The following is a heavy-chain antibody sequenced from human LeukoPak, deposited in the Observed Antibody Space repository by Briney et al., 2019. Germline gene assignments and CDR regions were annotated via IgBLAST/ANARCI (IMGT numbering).Heavy chain of an antibody. CDR3: ARDPYSGSYGADYYYYMDV. CDR2: ITSGSSHI. CDR1: GFTFSSYN. V-gene: IGHV3-21*01. D-gene: IGHD1-26*01. J-gene: IGHJ6*03. Sequence: GGSLRLSCAASGFTFSSYNMNWVRQTPGQGLEWVSSITSGSSHIYYADTVKGRFTISRDNAKSSLYLQMNSLRAEDTAVYYCARDPYSGSYGADYYYYMDVWGKGTTVTISS.